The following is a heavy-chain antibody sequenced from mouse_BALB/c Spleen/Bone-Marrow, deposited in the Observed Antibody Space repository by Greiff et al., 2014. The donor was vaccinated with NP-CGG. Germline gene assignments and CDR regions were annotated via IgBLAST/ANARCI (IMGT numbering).Heavy chain of an antibody. CDR2: TSGGGSYT. V-gene: IGHV5-9-2*01. D-gene: IGHD2-4*01. CDR1: GFTFSNYG. J-gene: IGHJ3*01. CDR3: ARHAYYDQTEVSFVY. Sequence: EVHLVESGGGLVKSGGSLKLSCAASGFTFSNYGMSWVRQTPEKRLEWVATTSGGGSYTFYSDSVKGRFTISRDNAKNNLYLQLSSLRSEDTALYYCARHAYYDQTEVSFVYWGQGTLVTVSA.